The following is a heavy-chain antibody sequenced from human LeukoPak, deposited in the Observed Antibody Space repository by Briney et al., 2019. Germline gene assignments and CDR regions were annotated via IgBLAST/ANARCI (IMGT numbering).Heavy chain of an antibody. V-gene: IGHV3-30-3*01. CDR3: ARDRSDAFDI. CDR2: ISYDGSNK. CDR1: GFPFSRXA. Sequence: LXXAASGFPFSRXAMHXVRQAPGXXXXXVAVISYDGSNKYYADSVKGRFTISRDNSKNTLYLQTNSLRAEDTAVYYCARDRSDAFDIWGQGTMVTVSS. J-gene: IGHJ3*02.